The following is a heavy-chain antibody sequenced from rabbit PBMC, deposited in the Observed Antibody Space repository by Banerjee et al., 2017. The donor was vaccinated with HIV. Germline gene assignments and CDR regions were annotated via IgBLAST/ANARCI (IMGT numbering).Heavy chain of an antibody. J-gene: IGHJ3*01. CDR3: ARGYDDYDARLDL. D-gene: IGHD2-1*01. CDR1: GFSFNSSYY. CDR2: IFAGSGVT. V-gene: IGHV1S40*01. Sequence: QSLEESGGDLVKPGTSLTLTCTASGFSFNSSYYMCWVRQAPGKGLEWIGCIFAGSGVTYYASWAKGRFTISSHNAQNTLYLQLNSLTAADTATYFCARGYDDYDARLDLWGQGTLVTVS.